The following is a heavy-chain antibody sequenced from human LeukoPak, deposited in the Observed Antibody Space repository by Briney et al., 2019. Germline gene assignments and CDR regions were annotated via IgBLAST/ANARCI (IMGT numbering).Heavy chain of an antibody. D-gene: IGHD2-15*01. Sequence: SETLSLTCTVSGGSISSFYWSWIRQPAGKGLEWIGRIYTSGSTNYNPSLKSRVTMSVDTSKNQFSLKLSSVTAADTAVYYCARAVVVRNRRYYCYYYMDVWGKGTTVIVSS. CDR1: GGSISSFY. CDR2: IYTSGST. J-gene: IGHJ6*03. CDR3: ARAVVVRNRRYYCYYYMDV. V-gene: IGHV4-4*07.